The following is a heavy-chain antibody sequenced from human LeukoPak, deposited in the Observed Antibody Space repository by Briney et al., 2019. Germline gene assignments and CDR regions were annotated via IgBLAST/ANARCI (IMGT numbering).Heavy chain of an antibody. J-gene: IGHJ4*02. D-gene: IGHD5-18*01. CDR1: GYTFTYYY. CDR2: INPSGGNT. CDR3: ARSPYTYGSLFYLDY. Sequence: ASVKVSCKASGYTFTYYYIHWVRQAPGQGLEWMGIINPSGGNTNYAQKFQGRVTLTRDTSTSTVYMELSGLRSEDTAVYYCARSPYTYGSLFYLDYRGQGTLVTVSS. V-gene: IGHV1-46*01.